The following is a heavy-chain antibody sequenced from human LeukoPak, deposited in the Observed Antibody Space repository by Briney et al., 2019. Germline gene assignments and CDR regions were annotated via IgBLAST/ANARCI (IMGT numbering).Heavy chain of an antibody. V-gene: IGHV1-2*02. CDR1: GYTFTSYY. D-gene: IGHD1-26*01. CDR2: INPNSGGT. CDR3: ARDLADSGSYLPDY. Sequence: ASVKVSCKASGYTFTSYYVHWVRQAPGQGLEWMGWINPNSGGTNYAQKFQGRVTMTRDTSISTAYMELSRLRSDDTAVYYCARDLADSGSYLPDYWGQGTLVTVSS. J-gene: IGHJ4*02.